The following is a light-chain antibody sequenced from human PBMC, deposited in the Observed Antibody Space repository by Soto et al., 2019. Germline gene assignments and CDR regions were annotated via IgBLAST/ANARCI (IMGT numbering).Light chain of an antibody. V-gene: IGLV2-8*01. CDR2: GVT. CDR1: SSDIGGYNC. J-gene: IGLJ2*01. CDR3: TSYAGSNNFWV. Sequence: QSALTQPPSASGSPGQSVTISCTGTSSDIGGYNCVSWYQQYPGKAPKLMIYGVTKRPSGVPDRFSGSRSDNTASLTVSGLQPEDEADYYCTSYAGSNNFWVFGGGTKLTVL.